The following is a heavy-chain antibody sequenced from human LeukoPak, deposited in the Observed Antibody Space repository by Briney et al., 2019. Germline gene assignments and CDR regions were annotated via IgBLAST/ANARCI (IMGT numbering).Heavy chain of an antibody. Sequence: ASVKVSCKASGYTFTGYYMHWVRQAPGQGLEWMGWINPNSGGTNYAQKFQGGVTMTRDTSISTAYMELSRLRSDDTAVYYCARGIAVAGTNWFDPWGQGTLVTVSS. J-gene: IGHJ5*02. D-gene: IGHD6-19*01. CDR2: INPNSGGT. V-gene: IGHV1-2*02. CDR3: ARGIAVAGTNWFDP. CDR1: GYTFTGYY.